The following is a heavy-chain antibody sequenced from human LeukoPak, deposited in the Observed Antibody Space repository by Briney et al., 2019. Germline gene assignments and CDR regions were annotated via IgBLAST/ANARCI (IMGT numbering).Heavy chain of an antibody. CDR2: FYRGSLDT. CDR1: GFTLSDYP. D-gene: IGHD3-22*01. J-gene: IGHJ4*02. Sequence: PGGSLRLSCAASGFTLSDYPMTWVRQAPGKGLQWVSLFYRGSLDTYYADSVRGRFTVSRDNDKNTLYLQMNSLRAEDTAFYYCARRGYESSGPKYYFDHWGQGILVTVSS. V-gene: IGHV3-23*03. CDR3: ARRGYESSGPKYYFDH.